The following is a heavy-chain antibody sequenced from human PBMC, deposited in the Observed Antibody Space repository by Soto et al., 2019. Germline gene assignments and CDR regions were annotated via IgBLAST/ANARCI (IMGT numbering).Heavy chain of an antibody. V-gene: IGHV1-69*13. CDR1: GGTFSSYA. J-gene: IGHJ6*04. Sequence: GASVKVSCKASGGTFSSYAISWLRQAPGQGLEWMGGIIPIFGTANYAQKFQGRVTITADESTSTAYMELSSLRSEDTAVYYCASTIAVAELYYYYYGMDVWGKGTTVTVSS. CDR2: IIPIFGTA. D-gene: IGHD6-19*01. CDR3: ASTIAVAELYYYYYGMDV.